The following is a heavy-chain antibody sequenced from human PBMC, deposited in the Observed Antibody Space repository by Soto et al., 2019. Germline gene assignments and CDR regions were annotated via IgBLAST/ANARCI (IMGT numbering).Heavy chain of an antibody. V-gene: IGHV4-39*01. J-gene: IGHJ6*02. CDR1: GGSISSSSYY. D-gene: IGHD3-3*01. Sequence: SETLSLTCTVSGGSISSSSYYWGWIRQPPVKGLEWIGSIYYSGSTYYNPSLKSRVTISVDTSKNQFSLKLSSVTAADTAVYYCARLGPYYDFWSGFSDYYYGMDVWGQGTTVTVSS. CDR3: ARLGPYYDFWSGFSDYYYGMDV. CDR2: IYYSGST.